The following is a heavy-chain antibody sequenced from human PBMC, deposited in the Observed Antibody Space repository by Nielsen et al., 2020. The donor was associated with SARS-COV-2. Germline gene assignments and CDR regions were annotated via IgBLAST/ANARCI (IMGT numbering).Heavy chain of an antibody. J-gene: IGHJ5*01. D-gene: IGHD4-23*01. CDR3: AHWPYGGVSLVDWFDS. CDR2: IYWDDDK. Sequence: SGPTLVKPTQTLTLTCTFSGFSLSTSGVGVGWIRQPPGKALEWLALIYWDDDKRYSPSLKSRLTIAKDTSKNQVVLTMTNMDPVDTATYYCAHWPYGGVSLVDWFDSWGQGILVTVSS. CDR1: GFSLSTSGVG. V-gene: IGHV2-5*02.